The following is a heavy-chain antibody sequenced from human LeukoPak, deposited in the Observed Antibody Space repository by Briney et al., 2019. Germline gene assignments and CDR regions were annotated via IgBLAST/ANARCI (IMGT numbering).Heavy chain of an antibody. CDR1: GFTVSSNY. J-gene: IGHJ4*02. V-gene: IGHV3-66*01. D-gene: IGHD6-19*01. CDR2: IYSDGDT. Sequence: TGGSLRLSCAASGFTVSSNYMSWVRQAPGKGLEWVSIIYSDGDTYYADSVKGRFTISRDNSKNTLYLQMNSLRAEDTAVYYCARDRSVAGISDYWGQGTLVTVSP. CDR3: ARDRSVAGISDY.